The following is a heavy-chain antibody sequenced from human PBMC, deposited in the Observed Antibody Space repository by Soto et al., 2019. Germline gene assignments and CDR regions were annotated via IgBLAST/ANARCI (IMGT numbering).Heavy chain of an antibody. D-gene: IGHD3-3*01. V-gene: IGHV3-30*18. CDR2: ISYDGSNK. CDR1: GFTFSSYG. Sequence: GGSLRLSCAASGFTFSSYGMHWVRQAPGKGLEWVAVISYDGSNKYYADSVKGRFTISRDNSKNTLYLQMNSLRAEDTAVYYCAKDHYDFWSGLPLDGMDVWGQGTTVTVSS. CDR3: AKDHYDFWSGLPLDGMDV. J-gene: IGHJ6*02.